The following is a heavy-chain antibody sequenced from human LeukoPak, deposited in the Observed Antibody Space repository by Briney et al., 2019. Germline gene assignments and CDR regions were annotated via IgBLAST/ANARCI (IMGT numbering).Heavy chain of an antibody. Sequence: SETLSLTCAVSGYSISSGYYWGWIRQPPGKGLEWIGSFYYSGSTYYNPSLKSRVTISADTSKNQFSLKLSSVTAADTAVYYCARLWRAAIDYGGQGILVTVSS. CDR1: GYSISSGYY. CDR3: ARLWRAAIDY. V-gene: IGHV4-38-2*01. CDR2: FYYSGST. D-gene: IGHD1-1*01. J-gene: IGHJ4*02.